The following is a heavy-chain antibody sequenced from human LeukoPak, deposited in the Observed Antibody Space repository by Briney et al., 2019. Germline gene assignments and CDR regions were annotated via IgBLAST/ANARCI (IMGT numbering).Heavy chain of an antibody. Sequence: SETLSLTCTVSGGSISSSSYYWGWIRQPPGKGLEWIGSIYYSGSTYYNPSLKSRVTISVDTSKNQFSLKLSSVTAADTAVYYCARVIHYDSSGYYYRAFDIWGQGTMVTVSS. D-gene: IGHD3-22*01. J-gene: IGHJ3*02. V-gene: IGHV4-39*07. CDR1: GGSISSSSYY. CDR3: ARVIHYDSSGYYYRAFDI. CDR2: IYYSGST.